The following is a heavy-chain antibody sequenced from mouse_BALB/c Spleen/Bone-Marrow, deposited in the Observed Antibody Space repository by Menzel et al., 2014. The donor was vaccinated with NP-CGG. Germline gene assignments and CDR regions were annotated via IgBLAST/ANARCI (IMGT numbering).Heavy chain of an antibody. V-gene: IGHV1S56*01. CDR1: GYTFTSYY. CDR2: IYPGDGST. Sequence: VKLVESGPELVKPGASVKMSCKASGYTFTSYYIHWVKQRPGQGLEWIGWIYPGDGSTKCNEKFKGKTTLTADKSSSTAYMLLSSLTSEDSAIYFCARGELPYYFDYWGQGTTLTVSS. J-gene: IGHJ2*01. CDR3: ARGELPYYFDY.